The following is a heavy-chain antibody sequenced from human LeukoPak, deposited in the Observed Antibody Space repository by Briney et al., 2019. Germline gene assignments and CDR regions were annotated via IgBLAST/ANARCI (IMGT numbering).Heavy chain of an antibody. V-gene: IGHV3-33*01. CDR3: ARRRYSGYDFDY. J-gene: IGHJ4*02. CDR2: IWSDGSNK. CDR1: GFTFSTYG. D-gene: IGHD5-12*01. Sequence: GGSLRLSCAASGFTFSTYGMHWVRQAPGKGLEWVAVIWSDGSNKYYADSVKGRFTISRDNSKNTLYLQMSSLRAEDTAVYYCARRRYSGYDFDYWGQGTLVTVSS.